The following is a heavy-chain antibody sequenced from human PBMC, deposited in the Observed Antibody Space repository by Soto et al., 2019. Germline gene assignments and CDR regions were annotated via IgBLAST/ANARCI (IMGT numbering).Heavy chain of an antibody. CDR1: GFTFSDYY. D-gene: IGHD3-10*01. Sequence: VQLVESGGGLVQPGGSLRLSCAASGFTFSDYYMSWIRQAPGKGLEWVSYISSSSSYTNYADSVKGRFTISRDNAKNSLYLQMNSLRAEDTAVYYCARVGSGSYYTPSFYWGQGTLVTVSS. CDR3: ARVGSGSYYTPSFY. CDR2: ISSSSSYT. V-gene: IGHV3-11*06. J-gene: IGHJ4*02.